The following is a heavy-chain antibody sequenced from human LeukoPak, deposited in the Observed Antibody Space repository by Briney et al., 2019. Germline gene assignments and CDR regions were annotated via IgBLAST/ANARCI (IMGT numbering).Heavy chain of an antibody. V-gene: IGHV3-23*01. CDR3: AKESWGSSGYYYDAFDI. CDR2: ISGSGGST. Sequence: GGSLRLSCAASGFTFSSYAMSWVRQAPGKGLELVSAISGSGGSTYYADSVKGRFTISRDNSKNTLYLQMNSLRAEDTAVYYCAKESWGSSGYYYDAFDIWGQGTMVTVSS. D-gene: IGHD3-22*01. J-gene: IGHJ3*02. CDR1: GFTFSSYA.